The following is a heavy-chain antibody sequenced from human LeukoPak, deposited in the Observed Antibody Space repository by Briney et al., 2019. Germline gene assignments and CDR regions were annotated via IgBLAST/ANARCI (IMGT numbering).Heavy chain of an antibody. Sequence: ASVKVSCKASGYTFTGYYIHWVRQAPGQGLEWMGWINPDSGGTKSAQKFQGRVTMTRDTSISTAYMELSRLRSDDTAMYYCARDKLGLGELSLYDQWGQGTLVTVFS. V-gene: IGHV1-2*02. CDR3: ARDKLGLGELSLYDQ. CDR1: GYTFTGYY. D-gene: IGHD3-16*02. CDR2: INPDSGGT. J-gene: IGHJ5*02.